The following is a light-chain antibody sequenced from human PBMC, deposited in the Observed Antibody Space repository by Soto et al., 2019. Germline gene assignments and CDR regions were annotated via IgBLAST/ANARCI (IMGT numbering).Light chain of an antibody. CDR2: EAS. CDR3: QQYNGYWT. V-gene: IGKV1-5*03. Sequence: DIQMTQSPSTLSASVGDRVTIACRASQSISGSLAWYQQKPGKAPKLLIFEASNLKSGVPSRFSGSGSGTAYTLTISSLQPDDSASYYCQQYNGYWTFGQGTRVEIK. CDR1: QSISGS. J-gene: IGKJ1*01.